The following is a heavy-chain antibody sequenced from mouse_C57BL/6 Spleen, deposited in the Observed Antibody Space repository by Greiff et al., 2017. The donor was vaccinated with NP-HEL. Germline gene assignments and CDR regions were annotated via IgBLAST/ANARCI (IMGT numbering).Heavy chain of an antibody. Sequence: QVQLQQPGAELVRPGSSVKLSCKASGYTFTSYWMHWVKQRPIQGLEWIGNIYPADSETHYNEKFKDKATLTGDKSSSTAYMQLSSLTSEDSAVYYCARPGDNFRDFEVRGTAPTVTVSS. V-gene: IGHV1-52*01. CDR1: GYTFTSYW. CDR2: IYPADSET. CDR3: ARPGDNFRDFEV. D-gene: IGHD1-3*01. J-gene: IGHJ1*03.